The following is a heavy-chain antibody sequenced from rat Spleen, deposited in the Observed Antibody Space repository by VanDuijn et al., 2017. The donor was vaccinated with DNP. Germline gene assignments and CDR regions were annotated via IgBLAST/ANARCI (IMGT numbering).Heavy chain of an antibody. CDR3: ARGIIVAPLFAY. Sequence: QVQLKESGPGLVQPSQTLSLTCTVSGFSLTSNSVSWVRQPPGKGLEWIAAISSGGNTYYDSVLKSRLSISRDTSKSQVFLKMNSLQTEDTAVYFCARGIIVAPLFAYWGQGTLVTVSS. J-gene: IGHJ3*01. CDR1: GFSLTSNS. D-gene: IGHD1-6*01. CDR2: ISSGGNT. V-gene: IGHV2-6*01.